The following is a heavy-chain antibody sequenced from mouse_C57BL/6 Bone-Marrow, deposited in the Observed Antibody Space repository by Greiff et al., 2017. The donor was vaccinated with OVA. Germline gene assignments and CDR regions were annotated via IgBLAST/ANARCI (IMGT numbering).Heavy chain of an antibody. D-gene: IGHD2-3*01. CDR2: INPYNGGT. Sequence: EVQLQQSGPVLVKPGASVKMSCKASGYTFTDYYMNWVKQSHGKSLEWIGVINPYNGGTSYNQKFKGKATLTVDKSSSTAYMELNSLTSEDSAVYYCARGGLLPAYWGQGTLVTVSA. V-gene: IGHV1-19*01. J-gene: IGHJ3*01. CDR1: GYTFTDYY. CDR3: ARGGLLPAY.